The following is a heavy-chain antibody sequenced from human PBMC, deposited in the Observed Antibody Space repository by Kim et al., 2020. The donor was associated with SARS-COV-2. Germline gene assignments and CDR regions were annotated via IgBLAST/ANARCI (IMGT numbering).Heavy chain of an antibody. Sequence: YNPPLNSRVTAAVDTSKKQYYLKLSSVTAADTAVYYCARAYTKLYYGMDVWGQGTTVTVSS. V-gene: IGHV4-59*01. CDR3: ARAYTKLYYGMDV. D-gene: IGHD1-1*01. J-gene: IGHJ6*02.